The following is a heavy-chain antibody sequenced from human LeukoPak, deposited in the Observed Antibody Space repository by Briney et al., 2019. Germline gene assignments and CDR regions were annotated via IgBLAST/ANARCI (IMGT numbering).Heavy chain of an antibody. CDR1: GFIFRSYA. D-gene: IGHD4-11*01. CDR2: ISDSGDRK. J-gene: IGHJ4*02. Sequence: GGSLRLSCAASGFIFRSYAMNWVRQAPGKGLEWVAGISDSGDRKDYADSVEGRFTISRDNAKNSLYLQMNSLRDEDTAVYYCARGEAALTSHLDFWGQGTLVTVSS. CDR3: ARGEAALTSHLDF. V-gene: IGHV3-48*02.